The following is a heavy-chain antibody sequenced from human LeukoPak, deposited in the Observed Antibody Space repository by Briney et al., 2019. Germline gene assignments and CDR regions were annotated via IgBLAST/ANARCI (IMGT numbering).Heavy chain of an antibody. Sequence: PGGSLRLSCAASGFTFNTYWMSWVRQAPGKGLEWVANINLAGTEHNYVDSVKGRFTISRDNAKDSLYLQMNSLRAEDTAVYYCARDGSSGSNPIPLDYWGQGTLVTVSS. D-gene: IGHD3-22*01. J-gene: IGHJ4*02. CDR2: INLAGTEH. V-gene: IGHV3-7*01. CDR3: ARDGSSGSNPIPLDY. CDR1: GFTFNTYW.